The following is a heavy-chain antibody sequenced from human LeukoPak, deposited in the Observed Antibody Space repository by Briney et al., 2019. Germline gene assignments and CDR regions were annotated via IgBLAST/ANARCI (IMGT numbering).Heavy chain of an antibody. D-gene: IGHD2-2*01. J-gene: IGHJ4*02. V-gene: IGHV1-2*02. CDR2: INPNSGGT. CDR3: ARYCSSTSCPIDY. Sequence: GWINPNSGGTNYAQKFQGRVTMTRDTSISTAYMELSRLRSDDTAVYYCARYCSSTSCPIDYWGQGTLVTVSS.